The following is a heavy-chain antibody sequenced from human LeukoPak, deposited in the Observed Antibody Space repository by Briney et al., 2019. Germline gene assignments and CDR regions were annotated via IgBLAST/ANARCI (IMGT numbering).Heavy chain of an antibody. CDR2: IKSKTDGGTP. CDR1: GFTFINAW. CDR3: TTGAYDILTGYYQGYFNL. V-gene: IGHV3-15*01. J-gene: IGHJ2*01. D-gene: IGHD3-9*01. Sequence: GGSLRLSCAASGFTFINAWMSWARQAPGRGLEWVGRIKSKTDGGTPDYAAPVKGRFTISRDYSKNMLYLQMNSLKTEDTAVYYCTTGAYDILTGYYQGYFNLWGGRNLVSVSS.